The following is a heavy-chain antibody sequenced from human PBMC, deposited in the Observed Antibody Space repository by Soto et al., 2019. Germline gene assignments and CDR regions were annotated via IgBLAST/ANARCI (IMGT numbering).Heavy chain of an antibody. D-gene: IGHD3-9*01. CDR3: AKDVNYDMLAGYYYY. Sequence: DVQLLESGGGLVQPGGSLRLACAASGFNIGSYGMTWVRHAPGKGLEWVSTIRGSDGSTYHADSVKGRFTISRDISKNTLYLQMNSLRADDTVAYYCAKDVNYDMLAGYYYYWGQGTLVTVSS. V-gene: IGHV3-23*01. CDR2: IRGSDGST. J-gene: IGHJ4*02. CDR1: GFNIGSYG.